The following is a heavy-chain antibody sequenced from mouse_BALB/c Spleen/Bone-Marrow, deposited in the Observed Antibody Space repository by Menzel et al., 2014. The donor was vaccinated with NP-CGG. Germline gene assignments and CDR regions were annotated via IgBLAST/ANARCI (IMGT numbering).Heavy chain of an antibody. V-gene: IGHV3-1*02. CDR1: GYSITSGYS. CDR2: IHYSGGT. CDR3: ARWNGYYAMDY. D-gene: IGHD1-2*01. J-gene: IGHJ4*01. Sequence: EVQLQESGPALVKPSQSLSLTCTVTGYSITSGYSWHWIRQFPGNTLEWMGYIHYSGGTNYNPSLKSRISITRDTSKNQFFLQLNSVTTEDTATYYCARWNGYYAMDYWGQGTSVTVPS.